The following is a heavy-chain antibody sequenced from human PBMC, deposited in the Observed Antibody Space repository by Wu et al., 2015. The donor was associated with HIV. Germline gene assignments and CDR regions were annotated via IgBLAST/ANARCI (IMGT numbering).Heavy chain of an antibody. CDR1: GGTFSSFA. J-gene: IGHJ3*02. Sequence: QVQLVQSGAEMKKAGSSVKVSCKASGGTFSSFAISWMRQAPGQGLEWMRGIIPLFPTTIYGQKFHGRVTITADETTSTSYMELSSLRSEDTAVYYCARVSGSSWYREFDMWGQGTLVTVSS. V-gene: IGHV1-69*12. CDR3: ARVSGSSWYREFDM. D-gene: IGHD6-13*01. CDR2: IIPLFPTT.